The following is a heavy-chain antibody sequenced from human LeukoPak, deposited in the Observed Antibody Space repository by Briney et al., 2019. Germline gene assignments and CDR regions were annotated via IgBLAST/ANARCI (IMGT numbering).Heavy chain of an antibody. CDR3: AKDQHYGSGSYYAPYYFDY. CDR1: KFTFRTDW. Sequence: PGGSLRLSCAASKFTFRTDWMNWVRQAPGKGLVWVSRIKSDGRSTMYADSVKGRFTISRDNPKNTLYLQMNSLRAEDTAVYYCAKDQHYGSGSYYAPYYFDYWGQGTLVTVSS. V-gene: IGHV3-74*03. J-gene: IGHJ4*02. D-gene: IGHD3-10*01. CDR2: IKSDGRST.